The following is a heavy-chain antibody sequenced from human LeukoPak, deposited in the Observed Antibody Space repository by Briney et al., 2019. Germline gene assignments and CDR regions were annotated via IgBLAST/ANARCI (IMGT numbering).Heavy chain of an antibody. CDR2: IYYTGST. CDR3: ARRGGIYSTNWFDP. J-gene: IGHJ5*02. D-gene: IGHD3-10*01. Sequence: SQTLSLTCTVSGGSISSGDYYWSWIRQPPGKGLEWIGYIYYTGSTDYNPSLKSRVIISVDTSKNQFSLKLSSVTAADTAVYYCARRGGIYSTNWFDPWGQGTLVTVSS. CDR1: GGSISSGDYY. V-gene: IGHV4-30-4*01.